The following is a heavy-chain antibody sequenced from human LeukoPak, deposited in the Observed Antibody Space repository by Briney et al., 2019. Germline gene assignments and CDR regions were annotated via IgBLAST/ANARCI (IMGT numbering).Heavy chain of an antibody. CDR2: MDPNSGNT. Sequence: ASVKVSCKASGYTFTTYDINWVRQATGQGLEWMGWMDPNSGNTGYAQKFQGRVTMARNTSIRTAYMELSSLRSEDTAVYYCARTYYYDSADFRTLYGMDVWGQGTTVTVSS. CDR1: GYTFTTYD. D-gene: IGHD3-22*01. V-gene: IGHV1-8*01. J-gene: IGHJ6*02. CDR3: ARTYYYDSADFRTLYGMDV.